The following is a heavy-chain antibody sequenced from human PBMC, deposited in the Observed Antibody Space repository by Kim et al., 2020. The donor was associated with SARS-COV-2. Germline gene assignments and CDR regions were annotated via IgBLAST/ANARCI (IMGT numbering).Heavy chain of an antibody. Sequence: GGSLRLSCAASGFNFSSYWISWVRQAPGKGLEWVANIKQDGSEKYYVDSVKGRFTISRDNAKNSLYLQMNSLRAEDTAVYYCARDGTGITIPTHYYYGMDVWVQGTTVTVSS. V-gene: IGHV3-7*01. D-gene: IGHD3-3*01. CDR2: IKQDGSEK. CDR3: ARDGTGITIPTHYYYGMDV. J-gene: IGHJ6*02. CDR1: GFNFSSYW.